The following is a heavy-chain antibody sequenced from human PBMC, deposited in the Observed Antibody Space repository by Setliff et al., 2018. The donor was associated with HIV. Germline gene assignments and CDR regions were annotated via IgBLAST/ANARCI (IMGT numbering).Heavy chain of an antibody. V-gene: IGHV3-23*01. CDR1: GFSFSNYA. J-gene: IGHJ3*02. CDR2: INSAERT. Sequence: PGGSLRLSCAASGFSFSNYAMTWVRQAPGKGLEWVSTINSAERTFYAKSVKGRFTISRDNSKNSLYLQMSSLRDEDTAVYYCARDFRIIVPDVFDIWGRGTMVTVSS. CDR3: ARDFRIIVPDVFDI. D-gene: IGHD2-15*01.